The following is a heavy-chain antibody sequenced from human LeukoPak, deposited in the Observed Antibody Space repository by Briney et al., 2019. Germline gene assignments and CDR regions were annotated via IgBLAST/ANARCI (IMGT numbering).Heavy chain of an antibody. CDR2: INAGNGNT. D-gene: IGHD3-10*01. Sequence: GASVKVSCKASGYTFTSYAMHWVRQAPGQRLEWMGWINAGNGNTKYSQKFQGRVTITRDTSASTAYMELSSLRSEDTAVYYCARNPLITMVRGVGDYWGQGTLVTVSS. V-gene: IGHV1-3*01. J-gene: IGHJ4*02. CDR1: GYTFTSYA. CDR3: ARNPLITMVRGVGDY.